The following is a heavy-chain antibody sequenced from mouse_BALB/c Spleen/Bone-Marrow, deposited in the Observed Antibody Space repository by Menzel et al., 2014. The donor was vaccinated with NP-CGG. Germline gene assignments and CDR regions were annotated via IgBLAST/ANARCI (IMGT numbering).Heavy chain of an antibody. J-gene: IGHJ4*01. CDR2: ISNGGGST. V-gene: IGHV5-12*02. Sequence: EVQGVESGGGLVQPGGSLKLSCATSGFTFSDYYMYWVRQTPEKRLEWVAYISNGGGSTYHPDTVKGRFTISRDNAKNTLYLQMSRLKSEDTAMYYCAGRGWYYAMDYWGQGTSVTVSS. CDR3: AGRGWYYAMDY. CDR1: GFTFSDYY. D-gene: IGHD2-3*01.